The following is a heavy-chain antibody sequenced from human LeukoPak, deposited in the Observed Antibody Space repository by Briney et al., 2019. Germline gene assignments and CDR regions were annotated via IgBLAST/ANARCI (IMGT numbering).Heavy chain of an antibody. CDR1: GYSFTNYW. J-gene: IGHJ3*02. Sequence: GESLKISCKGSGYSFTNYWIGWVRQMPGKGLDWMRIIYSGDSVTRYSPSFQGQFPLSAEKSISTAYLPWRSLKAPDTAMYYCARPSGITPSRVFAFDIWGQGTMVTVSS. CDR3: ARPSGITPSRVFAFDI. CDR2: IYSGDSVT. D-gene: IGHD3-10*01. V-gene: IGHV5-51*01.